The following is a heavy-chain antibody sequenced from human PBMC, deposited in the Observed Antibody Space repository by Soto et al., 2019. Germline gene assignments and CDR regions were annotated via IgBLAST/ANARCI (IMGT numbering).Heavy chain of an antibody. D-gene: IGHD2-15*01. CDR3: AREARLGYCSGGSCYTLGMDV. J-gene: IGHJ6*02. CDR1: GFTFSHYG. Sequence: GGSLRLSCAASGFTFSHYGMHWVRQAPGKGLEWVAIIWYDGSNKYYADSVKGRFTISRDNSKNTLYLQMNSLRAEDTAVYYCAREARLGYCSGGSCYTLGMDVWGQGTTVTVSS. V-gene: IGHV3-33*01. CDR2: IWYDGSNK.